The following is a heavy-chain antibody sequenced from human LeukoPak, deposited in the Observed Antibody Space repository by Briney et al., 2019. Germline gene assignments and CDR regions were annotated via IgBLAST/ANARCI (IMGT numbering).Heavy chain of an antibody. CDR2: IYYSGST. CDR3: ARYIAVASINWFDP. V-gene: IGHV4-59*01. J-gene: IGHJ5*02. Sequence: PSETLSFTCTVSGGSISSYYWSWIRQPPGKGLEWIGYIYYSGSTNYNPSLKSRVTISVDTSKNQFSLKLSSVTAADTAVYYCARYIAVASINWFDPWGQGTLVTVSS. CDR1: GGSISSYY. D-gene: IGHD6-19*01.